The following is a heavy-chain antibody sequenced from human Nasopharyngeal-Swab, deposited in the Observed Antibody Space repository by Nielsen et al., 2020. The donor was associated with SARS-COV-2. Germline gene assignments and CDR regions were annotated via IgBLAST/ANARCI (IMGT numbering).Heavy chain of an antibody. V-gene: IGHV7-4-1*02. J-gene: IGHJ4*02. Sequence: ARHAPGQGLEWMGWINTNTGNPTYAQAFTGRFVFSLDTSVSTAYLQISSLKAEDTAVYYCARRCTALDYWGQGTLVTVSS. D-gene: IGHD2-8*01. CDR3: ARRCTALDY. CDR2: INTNTGNP.